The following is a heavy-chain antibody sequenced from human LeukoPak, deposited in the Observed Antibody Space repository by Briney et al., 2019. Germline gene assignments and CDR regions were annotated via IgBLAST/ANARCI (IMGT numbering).Heavy chain of an antibody. D-gene: IGHD5-18*01. CDR3: ARGVHNYGNFDF. Sequence: SDTMSLTCAVYGGSFSGYYWNWIRQPPGKGLEWLGEINHSGSTNSNPSLKSRVTISVDTSKNQFSLKLRSVTAADTAVYYCARGVHNYGNFDFWGQGTLVTVSS. CDR1: GGSFSGYY. CDR2: INHSGST. J-gene: IGHJ4*02. V-gene: IGHV4-34*01.